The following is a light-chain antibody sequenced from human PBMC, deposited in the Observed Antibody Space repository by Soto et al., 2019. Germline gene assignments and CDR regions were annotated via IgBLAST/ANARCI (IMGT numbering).Light chain of an antibody. CDR1: SSDVGGYNY. Sequence: QSLLTYPAPGSGSPGQSITISRPGTSSDVGGYNYVSWYQQHPGKAPKLMIYDVSNRPSGVSNRFSGSKSGNTASLTISGLQAEDEADYYCSSYTSSSTPYVFGTGTKVTV. J-gene: IGLJ1*01. V-gene: IGLV2-14*01. CDR3: SSYTSSSTPYV. CDR2: DVS.